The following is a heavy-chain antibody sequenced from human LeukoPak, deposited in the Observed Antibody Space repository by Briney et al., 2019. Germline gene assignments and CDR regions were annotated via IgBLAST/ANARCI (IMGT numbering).Heavy chain of an antibody. V-gene: IGHV3-7*01. CDR2: IKQDGSEK. J-gene: IGHJ5*02. CDR1: GFTFSSYW. D-gene: IGHD3-3*01. Sequence: GGSQRLSCAASGFTFSSYWMSWVRQAPGKGLEWVANIKQDGSEKYYVDSVKGRFTISRDNAKNSLYLQMNSLRAEDTAVYYCARDWRRGTIFGDPPRGAFDPWGQGTLVTVSS. CDR3: ARDWRRGTIFGDPPRGAFDP.